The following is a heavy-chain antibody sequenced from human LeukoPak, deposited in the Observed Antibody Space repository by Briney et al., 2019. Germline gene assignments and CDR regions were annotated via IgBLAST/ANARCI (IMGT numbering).Heavy chain of an antibody. CDR3: VRQYTSSWYDY. CDR1: GGSITSKNW. Sequence: SETLSLTCAVSGGSITSKNWWSWVRQPPGKGLEWIGEIYHGGSTNYNSSLKSRVTISVDKSKNQVSLQLNSVTPDDTAVYFCVRQYTSSWYDYWGQGTLVTVSS. J-gene: IGHJ4*02. V-gene: IGHV4-4*02. D-gene: IGHD6-13*01. CDR2: IYHGGST.